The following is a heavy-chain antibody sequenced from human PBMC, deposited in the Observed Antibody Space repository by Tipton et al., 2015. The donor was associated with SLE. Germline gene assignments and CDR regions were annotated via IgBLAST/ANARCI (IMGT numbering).Heavy chain of an antibody. V-gene: IGHV4-39*07. J-gene: IGHJ4*02. CDR1: GGSISNSDYF. Sequence: TLSLTCTVSGGSISNSDYFWGWVRQSPEKGLEWIGSIFYTGSTYYNPSLKSRVSFSIDTSKHQFSLKLNSVTAADTAVYYCARRHYSGPFDSWGQGTLVTVSS. D-gene: IGHD5-12*01. CDR3: ARRHYSGPFDS. CDR2: IFYTGST.